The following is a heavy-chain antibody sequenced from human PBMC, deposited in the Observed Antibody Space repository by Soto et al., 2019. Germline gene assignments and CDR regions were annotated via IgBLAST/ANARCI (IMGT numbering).Heavy chain of an antibody. V-gene: IGHV4-59*01. CDR2: IYYSRST. CDR1: GGSISSYY. D-gene: IGHD2-15*01. CDR3: ARGREAVEMATQIFDY. Sequence: PSETLSLTCTVSGGSISSYYWSWIRQPPGKGLEWIGYIYYSRSTNYNPSIKSRVTISVDTSKNQFSLKLSSVTAADTAVYYCARGREAVEMATQIFDYWGQGTLVTVS. J-gene: IGHJ4*02.